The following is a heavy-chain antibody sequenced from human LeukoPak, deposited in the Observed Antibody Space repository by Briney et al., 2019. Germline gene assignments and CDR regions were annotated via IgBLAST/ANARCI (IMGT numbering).Heavy chain of an antibody. CDR3: ARGAVSSSRPSTCYYYGMDV. V-gene: IGHV4-59*01. Sequence: SETLSLTCTVSGGSISSYYWSWIRQPPGKGLEWIGYIYYSGSTNYNPSLKSRVTISVDTSKNQFSLKLSSVTAADTAVYYCARGAVSSSRPSTCYYYGMDVWGQGTTVTVSS. CDR2: IYYSGST. CDR1: GGSISSYY. J-gene: IGHJ6*02. D-gene: IGHD6-13*01.